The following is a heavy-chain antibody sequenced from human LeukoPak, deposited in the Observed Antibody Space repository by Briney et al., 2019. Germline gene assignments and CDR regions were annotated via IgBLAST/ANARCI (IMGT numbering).Heavy chain of an antibody. D-gene: IGHD6-19*01. J-gene: IGHJ4*02. CDR1: GYTFTSYG. CDR3: ARVFYSSGWTHHNNYFDY. Sequence: ASVKVSCKASGYTFTSYGISWVRQAPGQGLEWMGWISAYNGNTNYARKLQGRVTMTTDTSTSTAYMELRSLRSDDTAVYYCARVFYSSGWTHHNNYFDYWGQGTLVTVSS. V-gene: IGHV1-18*01. CDR2: ISAYNGNT.